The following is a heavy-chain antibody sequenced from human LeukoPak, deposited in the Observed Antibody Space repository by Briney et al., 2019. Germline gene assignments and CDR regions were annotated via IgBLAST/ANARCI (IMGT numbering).Heavy chain of an antibody. CDR3: ARGRNDNGGMFFDS. D-gene: IGHD4-23*01. V-gene: IGHV4-59*01. CDR2: FSYSGYT. Sequence: SETLSLTCTVSGVSMRTYYWSWIRQAPGQGLEWIGFFSYSGYTSYSPSLKSRVAISVDTSKSQFSLRLSSMTAADTAIYYCARGRNDNGGMFFDSWAQGTLVTVSS. CDR1: GVSMRTYY. J-gene: IGHJ4*02.